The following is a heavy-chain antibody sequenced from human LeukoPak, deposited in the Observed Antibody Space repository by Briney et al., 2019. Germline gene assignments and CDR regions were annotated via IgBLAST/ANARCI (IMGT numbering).Heavy chain of an antibody. Sequence: ESLKISCKDSGYSLTSYWIGWARQMPGIGLEWMGIIYPGDSDTRYSPSFQGQVTISADKSINTAYLQWSSLKASDTAMYYCARPTSSRWYFDYWGQGTLVTVSS. CDR3: ARPTSSRWYFDY. CDR1: GYSLTSYW. J-gene: IGHJ4*02. D-gene: IGHD6-13*01. CDR2: IYPGDSDT. V-gene: IGHV5-51*01.